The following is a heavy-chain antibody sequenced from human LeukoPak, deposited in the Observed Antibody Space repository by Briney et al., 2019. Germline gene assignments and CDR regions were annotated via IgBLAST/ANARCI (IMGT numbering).Heavy chain of an antibody. CDR1: GGSFNGYY. CDR2: INHSGST. V-gene: IGHV4-34*01. Sequence: SETLSPTCAVYGGSFNGYYWSWIRQPPGKGLEWIGEINHSGSTNYNPSLKSRVTISVDTSKNQFSLKLSSVTAADTAMYYCARGRTTLNYWGQGTLVTVSS. D-gene: IGHD4-17*01. J-gene: IGHJ4*02. CDR3: ARGRTTLNY.